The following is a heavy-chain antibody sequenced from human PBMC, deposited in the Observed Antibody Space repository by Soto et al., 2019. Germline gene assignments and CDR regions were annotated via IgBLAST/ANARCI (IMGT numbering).Heavy chain of an antibody. V-gene: IGHV3-21*01. CDR3: SRPPDVGPELYSSSWYSFWYFHL. J-gene: IGHJ2*01. D-gene: IGHD6-13*01. CDR1: GFTFSSYS. Sequence: EVQLVESGGGLVKPGGSLRLSCAASGFTFSSYSINWVRQAPGKGLEWVSSISSSSTYIYYADSVKGRFTISRDKAKSSRYLQMKILRAEYTAVYYCSRPPDVGPELYSSSWYSFWYFHLWCRGSLVTVSS. CDR2: ISSSSTYI.